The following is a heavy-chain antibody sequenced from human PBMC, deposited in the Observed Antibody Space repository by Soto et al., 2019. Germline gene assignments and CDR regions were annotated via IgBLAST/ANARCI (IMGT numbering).Heavy chain of an antibody. CDR3: ASGPDDYADSY. Sequence: GGSLRLSCAASGFTFSSYNMNWVRQAPGKGLEWVSSISVSSSYIYYADSAKGRFTISRDNAKDSLYLQMNSLRADYTAVYYCASGPDDYADSYWGHGPLFTVSS. V-gene: IGHV3-21*01. CDR1: GFTFSSYN. CDR2: ISVSSSYI. D-gene: IGHD4-17*01. J-gene: IGHJ4*01.